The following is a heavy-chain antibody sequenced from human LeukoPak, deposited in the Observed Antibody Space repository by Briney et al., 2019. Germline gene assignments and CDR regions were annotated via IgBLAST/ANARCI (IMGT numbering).Heavy chain of an antibody. CDR1: GYTFTSYY. V-gene: IGHV1-46*01. Sequence: ASVKVSCKASGYTFTSYYMHWVRQAPGQGLEWMGIINPSGGSTSYAQKFQGRGTMTRDTSTSTVNMALRSLRSEDTTVYYCARDSPRVYYGSGSYYNALGYWGQGTLVTVSS. D-gene: IGHD3-10*01. CDR2: INPSGGST. J-gene: IGHJ4*02. CDR3: ARDSPRVYYGSGSYYNALGY.